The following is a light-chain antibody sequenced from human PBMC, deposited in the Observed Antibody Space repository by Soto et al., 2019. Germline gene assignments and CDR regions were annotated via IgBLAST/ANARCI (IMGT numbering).Light chain of an antibody. Sequence: EIVLTQSPATLSLSPGERATLSCRASQSVSSSLAWYQQKPGQAPRLLIYAASNRATGIPTRFSGSGSGTDFTLTISSLEPEDFVVYYCQQRSDWPPSLTFGGGTKVEIK. CDR3: QQRSDWPPSLT. CDR2: AAS. J-gene: IGKJ4*01. V-gene: IGKV3-11*01. CDR1: QSVSSS.